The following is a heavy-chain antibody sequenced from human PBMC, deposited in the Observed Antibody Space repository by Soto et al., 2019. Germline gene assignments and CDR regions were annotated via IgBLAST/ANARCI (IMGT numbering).Heavy chain of an antibody. V-gene: IGHV3-23*01. CDR2: ISGSGGST. CDR3: AKARDGFSWPHFDY. J-gene: IGHJ4*02. CDR1: GFTFSSYA. Sequence: GGSLRLSCAASGFTFSSYAMSWVRQAPGKGLEWVSAISGSGGSTYYADSVKGRFTISRDNSKNALYLQMSSLRAEDTAVYYCAKARDGFSWPHFDYWGQGTLVTVSS.